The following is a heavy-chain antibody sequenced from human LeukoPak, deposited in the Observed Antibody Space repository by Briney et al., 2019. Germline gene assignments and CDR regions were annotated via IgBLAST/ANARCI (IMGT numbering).Heavy chain of an antibody. J-gene: IGHJ4*02. CDR2: ISSSSSYI. CDR3: ARGLRVIKFGELIYYFDY. CDR1: GFTFSSYS. Sequence: PGGSLRLSCAASGFTFSSYSMNWVRQAPGKGLEWVSSISSSSSYIYYADSVKGRFTISRDNAKNSLYLQMNSLRAEDTAVYYCARGLRVIKFGELIYYFDYWGQGTLVTVSS. D-gene: IGHD3-10*01. V-gene: IGHV3-21*01.